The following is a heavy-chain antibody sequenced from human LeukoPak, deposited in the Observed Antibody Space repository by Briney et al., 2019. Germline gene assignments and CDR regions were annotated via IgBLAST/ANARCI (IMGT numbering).Heavy chain of an antibody. Sequence: GGSLRLSCAASGFTFSSYWMHWVRQAPGKGLVWVSRINSDGSSATYADSVKGRFTISRDNAKNTLYLQMNSLRAEDTAVYYCARAGTSYYDILTGAAFDIWGQGTMVTVSS. J-gene: IGHJ3*02. CDR1: GFTFSSYW. D-gene: IGHD3-9*01. CDR2: INSDGSSA. V-gene: IGHV3-74*01. CDR3: ARAGTSYYDILTGAAFDI.